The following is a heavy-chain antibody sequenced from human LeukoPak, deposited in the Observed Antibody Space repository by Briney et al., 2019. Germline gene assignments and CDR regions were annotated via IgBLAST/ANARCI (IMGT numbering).Heavy chain of an antibody. CDR2: ISSSSSYT. V-gene: IGHV3-11*06. J-gene: IGHJ6*02. D-gene: IGHD5-18*01. CDR3: ARAYSYGNYYYYGMDV. Sequence: GGSLRLSCAASGFTFSDYYMSWIRQAPGKGLEWVSYISSSSSYTNYADSVKGRFTISRDNAKNSLYLQMNSLRAEDTAVYYRARAYSYGNYYYYGMDVWGQGTTVTVSS. CDR1: GFTFSDYY.